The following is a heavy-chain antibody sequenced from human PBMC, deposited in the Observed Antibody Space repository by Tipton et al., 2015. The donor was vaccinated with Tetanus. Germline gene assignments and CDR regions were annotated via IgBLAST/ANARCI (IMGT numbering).Heavy chain of an antibody. CDR3: ARSIAVSGYYYYGMDV. CDR2: IDQAGSDK. Sequence: SLRLSCAASGFTFSNYWMSWVRQAPGKGLAWVANIDQAGSDKYYVDSVKGRFTISRDNAKNSLFLQMNSLRVEDTAVYYCARSIAVSGYYYYGMDVWGQGTTVTVSS. D-gene: IGHD6-19*01. CDR1: GFTFSNYW. V-gene: IGHV3-7*01. J-gene: IGHJ6*02.